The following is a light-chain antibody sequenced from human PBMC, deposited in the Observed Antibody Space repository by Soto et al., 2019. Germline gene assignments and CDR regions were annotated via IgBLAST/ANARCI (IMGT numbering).Light chain of an antibody. J-gene: IGKJ2*01. CDR3: QQSYSTPPT. V-gene: IGKV1-39*01. Sequence: DIQMTQSPSSLSASVGDRVTITCRASQRISSYLNWYQQKPGKAPKLLIYAASSLQSGVPSRFSGSGSGTDFTLTISSLPPEDFATYYCQQSYSTPPTFGQGTKLEIK. CDR1: QRISSY. CDR2: AAS.